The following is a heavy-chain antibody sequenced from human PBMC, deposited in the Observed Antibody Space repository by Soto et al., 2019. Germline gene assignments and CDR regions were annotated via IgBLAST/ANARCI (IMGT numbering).Heavy chain of an antibody. CDR2: INPNSGDT. Sequence: QVQLVQSGAEVKKPGASVKVSCKASGYTFTGYYMHWARQAPGQGLEWMGWINPNSGDTNYAQKVQGWVTMTRDTSISTAYMELSRLRSDDTAVYYCARGDCSSTSCYSYYGMDVWGQGTTVTVSS. CDR1: GYTFTGYY. V-gene: IGHV1-2*04. CDR3: ARGDCSSTSCYSYYGMDV. J-gene: IGHJ6*02. D-gene: IGHD2-2*02.